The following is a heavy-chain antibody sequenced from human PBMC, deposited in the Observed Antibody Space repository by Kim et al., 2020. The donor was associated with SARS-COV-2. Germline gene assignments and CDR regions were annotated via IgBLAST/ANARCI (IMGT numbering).Heavy chain of an antibody. V-gene: IGHV3-74*01. CDR2: INSDGTMT. CDR3: VKGIGDS. CDR1: GFSFSDYW. D-gene: IGHD1-26*01. Sequence: GGSLRLSCAASGFSFSDYWMHWVRQVPGRGPVWVSRINSDGTMTTYVDSVKGRFTISRDNAKNRLYLQMNSLRAEDTALYYCVKGIGDSWGQGALVTVSS. J-gene: IGHJ5*01.